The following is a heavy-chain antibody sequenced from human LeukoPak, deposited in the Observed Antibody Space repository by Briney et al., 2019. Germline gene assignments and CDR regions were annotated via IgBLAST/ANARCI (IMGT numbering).Heavy chain of an antibody. D-gene: IGHD1-26*01. CDR1: GYTFTSYG. CDR2: ISAYNGNT. Sequence: ASVTVSFKASGYTFTSYGISWVRQAPGQGLEWMGWISAYNGNTNYAQKLQGRVTMTTDTSTSTAYMELRSLRSDDTAVYYCARVRELLSYYYYYMDVWGKGTTVTISS. CDR3: ARVRELLSYYYYYMDV. J-gene: IGHJ6*03. V-gene: IGHV1-18*01.